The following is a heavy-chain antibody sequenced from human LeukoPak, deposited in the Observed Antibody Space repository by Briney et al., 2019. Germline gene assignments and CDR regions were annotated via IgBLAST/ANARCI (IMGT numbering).Heavy chain of an antibody. J-gene: IGHJ4*02. CDR3: AKSTTVTTERVHYFDY. V-gene: IGHV3-23*01. CDR2: IRGSGGST. CDR1: GFTFSSYA. D-gene: IGHD4-17*01. Sequence: GGSLRLSCAASGFTFSSYAMSWVRQAPGKGLEWVSTIRGSGGSTYYADSVKGRFTISRDNSKNTLYLQMNSLRAEDTAVYYCAKSTTVTTERVHYFDYWGQGTLVTVSS.